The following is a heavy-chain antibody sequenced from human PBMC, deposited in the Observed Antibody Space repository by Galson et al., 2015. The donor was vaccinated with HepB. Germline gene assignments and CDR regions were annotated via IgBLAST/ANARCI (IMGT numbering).Heavy chain of an antibody. V-gene: IGHV3-33*01. CDR1: RFTFSSYG. D-gene: IGHD6-19*01. J-gene: IGHJ4*02. CDR3: ARLGSGWSFDY. CDR2: IWYDGSNK. Sequence: SLRLSCAASRFTFSSYGMDWVRQAPGKGLEWVAVIWYDGSNKYYADSVKGRFSISRDNSENTVYLQMNSLRAEDTAVYYCARLGSGWSFDYWGQGTLVTVSS.